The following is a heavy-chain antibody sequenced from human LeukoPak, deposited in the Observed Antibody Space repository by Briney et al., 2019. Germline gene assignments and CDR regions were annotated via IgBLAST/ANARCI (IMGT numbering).Heavy chain of an antibody. D-gene: IGHD6-13*01. J-gene: IGHJ5*02. CDR2: INHGGST. CDR3: ARLGGAAAGGGAIFDP. Sequence: PSETLSLTCAVYGGSFSGYYWSWIRQPPGKGLEWIGEINHGGSTNYNPSLKSRVTISVDTFKNQFPLKMRSVTAADTAVYYCARLGGAAAGGGAIFDPWGQGTLVTVSS. CDR1: GGSFSGYY. V-gene: IGHV4-34*01.